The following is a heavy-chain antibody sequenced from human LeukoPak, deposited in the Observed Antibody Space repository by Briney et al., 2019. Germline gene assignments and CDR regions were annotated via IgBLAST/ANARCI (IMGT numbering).Heavy chain of an antibody. J-gene: IGHJ5*02. CDR2: IYYSGST. D-gene: IGHD6-13*01. CDR1: GGSISSYY. V-gene: IGHV4-59*01. Sequence: SETLSLTCTVSGGSISSYYWSWIRQPPGKGLEWIGYIYYSGSTNYNPSLKSRVTISVDTSKNQFSLKLSSVTAADTAVYYCARGVIAATPRGPRNWFEPWGQGTLVTVSS. CDR3: ARGVIAATPRGPRNWFEP.